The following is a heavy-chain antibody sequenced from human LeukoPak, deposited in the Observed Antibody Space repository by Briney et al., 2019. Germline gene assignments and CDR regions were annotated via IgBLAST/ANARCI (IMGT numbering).Heavy chain of an antibody. D-gene: IGHD2-8*02. CDR1: GFTFDDYG. V-gene: IGHV3-20*04. CDR3: ARVLRNWWSPYYYYYMDV. Sequence: QAGGSLRLSCAASGFTFDDYGMSWVRQAPGKGLEWVSGINWNGGSTGYADSVKGRFTISRDNAKNSLYLQMNSLRAEDTALYYCARVLRNWWSPYYYYYMDVWGKGTTVTVSS. CDR2: INWNGGST. J-gene: IGHJ6*03.